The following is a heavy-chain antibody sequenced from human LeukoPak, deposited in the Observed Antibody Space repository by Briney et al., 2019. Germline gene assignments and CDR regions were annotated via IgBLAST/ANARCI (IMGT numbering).Heavy chain of an antibody. D-gene: IGHD3-22*01. CDR2: TYYRSKWYN. Sequence: SQTLSLTCAISGDSVSSNSAAWNWVRQSPSRGLEWLGRTYYRSKWYNDYAVSVKSRITINPDTSKNQFSPQLNSVTPEDTAVYYCARASGDSSGYWSIWGQGTLVTVSS. V-gene: IGHV6-1*01. CDR3: ARASGDSSGYWSI. J-gene: IGHJ4*02. CDR1: GDSVSSNSAA.